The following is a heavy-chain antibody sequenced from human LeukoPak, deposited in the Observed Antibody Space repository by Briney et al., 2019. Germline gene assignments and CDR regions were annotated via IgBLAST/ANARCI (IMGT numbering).Heavy chain of an antibody. J-gene: IGHJ6*03. V-gene: IGHV3-15*01. D-gene: IGHD6-13*01. Sequence: GGSLRLSCAASGFTFSNAWMSWVRQAPGKGLEWVGRIKSKTDGGTTDYAAPVKGRFTISRDDSKNTLYLQMNSLRVEDTAVYYCARVAAAGTGIFVNFYYSMDIWGKGTTVTISS. CDR1: GFTFSNAW. CDR3: ARVAAAGTGIFVNFYYSMDI. CDR2: IKSKTDGGTT.